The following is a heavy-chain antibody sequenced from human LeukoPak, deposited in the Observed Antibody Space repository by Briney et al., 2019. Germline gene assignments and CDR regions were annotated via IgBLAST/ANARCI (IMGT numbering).Heavy chain of an antibody. CDR3: VRDFDAWNAIDI. Sequence: SETLSLTCTVSGGAISGYYWSWIRQPPGKGLEWIGCISYSVSTKYNPSLKSRVGISLYTSKKQFSLHPSSGTAADAAVYYCVRDFDAWNAIDIWGQGTMVTVSS. J-gene: IGHJ3*02. V-gene: IGHV4-59*01. D-gene: IGHD3-3*01. CDR1: GGAISGYY. CDR2: ISYSVST.